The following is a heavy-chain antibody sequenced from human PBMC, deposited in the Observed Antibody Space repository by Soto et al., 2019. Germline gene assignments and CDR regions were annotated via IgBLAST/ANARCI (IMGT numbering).Heavy chain of an antibody. J-gene: IGHJ3*02. V-gene: IGHV4-4*02. Sequence: QVQLQESGPGLVKPSGTLSLTCAVSGGSISSSNWWSWVRQPPGKGLEWIGEIYHSGSTNYNPSLKSRVTISVDKSKNQFSLKLSSVTAADTAVYNGAREGSVAAATPGRMDIWGQGTMVTVSS. D-gene: IGHD2-15*01. CDR2: IYHSGST. CDR1: GGSISSSNW. CDR3: AREGSVAAATPGRMDI.